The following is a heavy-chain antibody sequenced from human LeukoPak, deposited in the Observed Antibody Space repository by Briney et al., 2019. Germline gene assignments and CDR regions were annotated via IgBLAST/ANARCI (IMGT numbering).Heavy chain of an antibody. CDR2: INHSGST. V-gene: IGHV4-34*01. CDR1: GGSFSGDY. CDR3: ARSPYYFDY. J-gene: IGHJ4*02. Sequence: SETLSLTCAVYGGSFSGDYWSWIRQPPGKGLEWIGEINHSGSTNYNPSLKSRVTISVDTSKNQFSLKLSSVTAADTAVYYCARSPYYFDYWGQGTLVTVSS.